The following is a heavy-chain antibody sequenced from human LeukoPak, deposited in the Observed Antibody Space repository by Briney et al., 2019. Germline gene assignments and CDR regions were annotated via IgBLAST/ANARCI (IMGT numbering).Heavy chain of an antibody. V-gene: IGHV3-53*01. CDR1: GFNVNSYY. D-gene: IGHD6-25*01. CDR3: ARFAAGGSHYYYMDV. Sequence: PGGSLRLSCAASGFNVNSYYMSWVRQAPGRGLEWVSALSSGDNTHYADSVNGRFTISRDNAKNSLYLQMNSLRADDTAVYYCARFAAGGSHYYYMDVWGKGTTVTVSS. J-gene: IGHJ6*03. CDR2: LSSGDNT.